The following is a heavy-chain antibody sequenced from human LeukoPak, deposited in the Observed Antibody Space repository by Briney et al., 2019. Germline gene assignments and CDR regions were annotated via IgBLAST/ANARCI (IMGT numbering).Heavy chain of an antibody. CDR3: ARHGGIAAASTFGFDP. D-gene: IGHD6-13*01. CDR2: IYPGDSNT. CDR1: GYSFTSYW. Sequence: GESLKISCKGSGYSFTSYWIGWVRQMPGKGLEWMGIIYPGDSNTRYSPSFQGQVTISADKSISTAYLQWSSLKASDTAMYYCARHGGIAAASTFGFDPWGQGTLVTVSS. V-gene: IGHV5-51*01. J-gene: IGHJ5*02.